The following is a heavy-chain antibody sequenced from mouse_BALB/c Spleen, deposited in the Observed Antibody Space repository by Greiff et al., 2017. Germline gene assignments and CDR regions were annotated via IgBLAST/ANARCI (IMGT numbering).Heavy chain of an antibody. D-gene: IGHD1-1*01. Sequence: QVQLQQSGAELAKPGASVKMSCKASGYTFTSYWMHWVKQRPGQGLEWIGYINPSTGYTEYNQKFKDKATLTADKSSSTAYMQLSSLTSEDSAVYYCARVVALNYFDYWGQGTTLTVSS. V-gene: IGHV1-7*01. CDR2: INPSTGYT. CDR3: ARVVALNYFDY. CDR1: GYTFTSYW. J-gene: IGHJ2*01.